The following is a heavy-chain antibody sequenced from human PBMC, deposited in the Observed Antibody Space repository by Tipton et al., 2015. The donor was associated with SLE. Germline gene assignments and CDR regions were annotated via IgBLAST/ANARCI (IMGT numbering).Heavy chain of an antibody. J-gene: IGHJ4*02. CDR2: IYSGGST. CDR3: ARRMGSSGYYSLGY. CDR1: GFTVSSNY. V-gene: IGHV3-53*04. Sequence: GSLRPSCAASGFTVSSNYMSWVRQSPGKGLEWVSVIYSGGSTYYADSVKGRFTISRHNSKNTLYLQMNSLRAEDTAVYYCARRMGSSGYYSLGYWGQGTLVTVSS. D-gene: IGHD3-22*01.